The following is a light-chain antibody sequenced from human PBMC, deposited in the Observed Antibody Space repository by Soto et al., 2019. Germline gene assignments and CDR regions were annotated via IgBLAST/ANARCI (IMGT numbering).Light chain of an antibody. CDR3: SSYAGSNNYV. CDR1: SGDVGGYNY. J-gene: IGLJ1*01. V-gene: IGLV2-8*01. CDR2: EVS. Sequence: HSALTQPPSASGSPGQSVTISCTGTSGDVGGYNYVSWYQQHPGKAPKLMIFEVSERPSGVPDRFSASKSGNTASLTVSGLQAEDEADYYCSSYAGSNNYVFGTGTKLTVL.